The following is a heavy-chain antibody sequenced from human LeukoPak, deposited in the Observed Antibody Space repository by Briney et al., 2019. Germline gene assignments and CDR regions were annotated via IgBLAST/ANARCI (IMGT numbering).Heavy chain of an antibody. V-gene: IGHV3-74*01. Sequence: PGGSLRLSCAASGFTFSSYWMYWVRQAPGKGLVWVSRSNSDGSSTNYADSVKGRFTISRDNAKNTLYLQMNSLRAEDTAVYYCARGGDYPFEYWGQGTLVTVSS. J-gene: IGHJ4*02. CDR2: SNSDGSST. CDR3: ARGGDYPFEY. D-gene: IGHD4-17*01. CDR1: GFTFSSYW.